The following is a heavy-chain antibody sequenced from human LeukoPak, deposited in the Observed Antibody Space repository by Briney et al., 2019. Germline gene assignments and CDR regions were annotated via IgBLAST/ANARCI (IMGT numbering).Heavy chain of an antibody. V-gene: IGHV3-21*01. J-gene: IGHJ3*02. Sequence: GGSLRLSCAASGFTFSSYSMNWVRQAPGKGLEWVSSISSSSSYIYYADSVKGRFTISRDNAKNSLYLQMNSLRAEDTAVYYCARPTNDYGGNYDAFDIWGQGTMVTVSS. CDR2: ISSSSSYI. CDR1: GFTFSSYS. CDR3: ARPTNDYGGNYDAFDI. D-gene: IGHD4-23*01.